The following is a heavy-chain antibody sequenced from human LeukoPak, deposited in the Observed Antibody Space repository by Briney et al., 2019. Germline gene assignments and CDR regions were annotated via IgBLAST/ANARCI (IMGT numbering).Heavy chain of an antibody. CDR3: ARGFSSSWYRNFDY. D-gene: IGHD6-13*01. V-gene: IGHV3-53*01. CDR1: GFTVSSNY. CDR2: IYSGGST. Sequence: GGSLRLSCAASGFTVSSNYMSWVRQAPGKGLEWVSVIYSGGSTYYADSVKGRFTISRDNSKNTLYLQMNSLRAEDTAVYYCARGFSSSWYRNFDYWGQGTLVTVSS. J-gene: IGHJ4*02.